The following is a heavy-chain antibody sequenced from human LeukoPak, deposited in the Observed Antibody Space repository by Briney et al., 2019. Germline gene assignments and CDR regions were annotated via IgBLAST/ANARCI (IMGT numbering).Heavy chain of an antibody. CDR1: GFTVSSNY. CDR2: INSSGST. V-gene: IGHV3-53*01. D-gene: IGHD4-17*01. J-gene: IGHJ4*02. CDR3: ARDLYGVSHDY. Sequence: PGGSLRLSCAASGFTVSSNYMNWVRQAPGKGLEWVSVINSSGSTYYADSVKGRFTISRDNSKNTLYLQMNSLRAEDTAVYYCARDLYGVSHDYWGQGTLVTVSS.